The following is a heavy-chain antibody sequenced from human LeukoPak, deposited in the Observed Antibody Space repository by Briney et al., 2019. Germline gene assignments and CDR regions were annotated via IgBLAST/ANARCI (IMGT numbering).Heavy chain of an antibody. Sequence: SETLSLTSTASGGSIRSYYWTWIRQPPGKRLERSGFIYYSGSTNYNPSLKSRVTISVDTSKNQFSLKLSSVNAADTAVYYCARHLGGSYYAGAFDIWGQGTMVTVSS. CDR3: ARHLGGSYYAGAFDI. J-gene: IGHJ3*02. CDR2: IYYSGST. D-gene: IGHD1-26*01. CDR1: GGSIRSYY. V-gene: IGHV4-59*01.